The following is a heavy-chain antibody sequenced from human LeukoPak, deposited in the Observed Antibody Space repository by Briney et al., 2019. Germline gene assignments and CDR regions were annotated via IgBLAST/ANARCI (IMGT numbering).Heavy chain of an antibody. CDR1: GFTFSSYA. D-gene: IGHD6-13*01. J-gene: IGHJ4*02. CDR3: ATGSAAIHWPPFDY. Sequence: GGSLRLSCAASGFTFSSYAMSWVRQAPGKGLEWVAVIWYDGSNKYYADSVKGRFTISRDNSKNTLYLQMNSLRAEDTAVYYCATGSAAIHWPPFDYWGQGTLVTVSS. CDR2: IWYDGSNK. V-gene: IGHV3-33*08.